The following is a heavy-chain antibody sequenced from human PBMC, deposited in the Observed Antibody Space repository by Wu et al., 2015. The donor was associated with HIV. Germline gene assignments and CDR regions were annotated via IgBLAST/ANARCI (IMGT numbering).Heavy chain of an antibody. V-gene: IGHV1-8*03. CDR2: MNPNTGNT. J-gene: IGHJ5*02. CDR3: ARAARGYSYGYGNWFDP. CDR1: GYTFTSYD. Sequence: QVQLVQSGAEVKKPGASVKVSCKASGYTFTSYDINWMRQATGQGLEWMGWMNPNTGNTGSAQKFQGRLTITRNTSISTAYMELSSLRSEDTAVYYCARAARGYSYGYGNWFDPWGQGTLVTVSS. D-gene: IGHD5-18*01.